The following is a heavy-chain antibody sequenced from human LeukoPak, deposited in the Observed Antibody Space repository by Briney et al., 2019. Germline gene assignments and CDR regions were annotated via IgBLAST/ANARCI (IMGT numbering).Heavy chain of an antibody. V-gene: IGHV3-33*08. Sequence: PGGSLRLSCAASGFTFSNYGIHWVRQAPGKGLEWVAVICYGGSDKYYADSVKGRFTISRDNSKNTLYLQMTSLRADDTAVYYCARDRVLHYFDYWGQGALVTVSS. CDR1: GFTFSNYG. CDR2: ICYGGSDK. CDR3: ARDRVLHYFDY. J-gene: IGHJ4*02. D-gene: IGHD3-16*01.